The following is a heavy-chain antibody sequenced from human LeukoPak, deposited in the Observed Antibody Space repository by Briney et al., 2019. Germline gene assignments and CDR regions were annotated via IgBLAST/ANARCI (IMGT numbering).Heavy chain of an antibody. D-gene: IGHD6-13*01. J-gene: IGHJ6*03. CDR3: ARYAAAGTDYYYYMDV. CDR2: IYYSGIT. Sequence: SETLSLTCTVSGGSISSYYWSWLRQPPGKGLEWIGYIYYSGITSYNPSLKSRVTISVDTSKNQFSLKLTSVTAADTAVYYCARYAAAGTDYYYYMDVWGKGTTVTVSS. CDR1: GGSISSYY. V-gene: IGHV4-59*13.